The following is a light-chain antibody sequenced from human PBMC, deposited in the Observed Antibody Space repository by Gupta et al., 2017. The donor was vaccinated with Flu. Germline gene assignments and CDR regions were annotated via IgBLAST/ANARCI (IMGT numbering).Light chain of an antibody. CDR1: ALGNNY. J-gene: IGLJ3*02. V-gene: IGLV3-10*01. Sequence: GTTITTTGSGVALGNNYDYWYQPTPGQAPMLLIYKERKRPSAIPERFSGSSSGTRATLTNNGAQGEDGADYYYHSTDTNGNHRVFGGGTKLTVL. CDR2: KER. CDR3: HSTDTNGNHRV.